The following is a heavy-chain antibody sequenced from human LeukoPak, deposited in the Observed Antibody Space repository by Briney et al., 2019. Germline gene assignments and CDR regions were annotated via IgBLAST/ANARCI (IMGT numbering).Heavy chain of an antibody. CDR2: ISSTGSTI. V-gene: IGHV3-48*03. CDR3: ARDHGYAFDY. CDR1: GFTFSSYE. J-gene: IGHJ4*02. Sequence: PGGSLRLSCAASGFTFSSYEMNWVRQAPGKGLEWVSYISSTGSTIYYADSMKGRFTISRDNAKNSLYLQMNSLRAEDTAVYYCARDHGYAFDYWGQGTLVTVSS. D-gene: IGHD5-12*01.